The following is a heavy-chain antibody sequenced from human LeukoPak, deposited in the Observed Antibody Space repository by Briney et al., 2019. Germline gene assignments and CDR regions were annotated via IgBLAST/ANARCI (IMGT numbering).Heavy chain of an antibody. CDR1: GFTVSTNY. J-gene: IGHJ4*02. V-gene: IGHV3-53*01. CDR3: ARDATWNDGRGLDD. CDR2: IYSSGNT. Sequence: GGSLRLSCAASGFTVSTNYMTWVRQAPGKGLEWVSIIYSSGNTYYTDSVKGRFTISRDNSKNTLYLQMNSLRVGDTAVYYCARDATWNDGRGLDDWGQGTLVTVSS. D-gene: IGHD1-1*01.